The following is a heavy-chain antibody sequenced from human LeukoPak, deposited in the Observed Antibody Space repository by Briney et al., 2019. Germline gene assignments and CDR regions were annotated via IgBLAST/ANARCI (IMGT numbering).Heavy chain of an antibody. D-gene: IGHD3-16*01. J-gene: IGHJ4*02. CDR2: IKQDGSEK. V-gene: IGHV3-7*01. CDR3: ARESDGGSYFDY. Sequence: SGGSLRLSCATSGFTFSRYTMNWVRQAPGKGLEWVANIKQDGSEKYYVDSVKGRFTITRDNAKNSLYLQMNSLRAEDTAVYYCARESDGGSYFDYWGQGTLVTVSS. CDR1: GFTFSRYT.